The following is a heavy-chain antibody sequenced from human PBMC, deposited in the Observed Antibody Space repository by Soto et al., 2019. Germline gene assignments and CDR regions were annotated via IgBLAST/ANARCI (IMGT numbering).Heavy chain of an antibody. CDR3: ASGPLWFGELNPWFDP. CDR2: IYHSGST. V-gene: IGHV4-38-2*01. Sequence: ETLSLTCAVSGYSISSGYYWGWIRQPPGKGLEWIGSIYHSGSTYYNPSLKSRVTISVDTSKNQFSLKLSSVTAADTAVYYCASGPLWFGELNPWFDPWGQGTLVTVSS. CDR1: GYSISSGYY. D-gene: IGHD3-10*01. J-gene: IGHJ5*02.